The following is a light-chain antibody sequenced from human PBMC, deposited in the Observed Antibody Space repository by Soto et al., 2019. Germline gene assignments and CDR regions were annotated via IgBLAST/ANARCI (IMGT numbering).Light chain of an antibody. V-gene: IGLV1-44*01. Sequence: QSVLTQPPSASGTPRQRVTISCSGSSSNIGSHTVNWYQQLPGTAPRLLIYNTYYRPSGVTDRFAGSKSGTSASLAISGLQSEDEADYYCAAWDDSLNGVVFGGGTQLTVL. CDR2: NTY. CDR3: AAWDDSLNGVV. J-gene: IGLJ2*01. CDR1: SSNIGSHT.